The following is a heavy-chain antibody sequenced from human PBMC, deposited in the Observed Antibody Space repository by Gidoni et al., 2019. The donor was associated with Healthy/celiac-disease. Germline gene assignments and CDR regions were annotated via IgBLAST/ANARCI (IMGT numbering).Heavy chain of an antibody. CDR3: ARGIGGNPYYFDY. Sequence: QVQLQESGPGLVKPSETLSLTCSVPGGSISGHYWSWIRHPPGKGLEWIGFIYYSGSTYYNPSLKSRVTISVDTSKNQFSLKLSSVTAADTAVYYCARGIGGNPYYFDYWGQGTLVTVSS. CDR2: IYYSGST. J-gene: IGHJ4*02. CDR1: GGSISGHY. D-gene: IGHD3-16*01. V-gene: IGHV4-59*11.